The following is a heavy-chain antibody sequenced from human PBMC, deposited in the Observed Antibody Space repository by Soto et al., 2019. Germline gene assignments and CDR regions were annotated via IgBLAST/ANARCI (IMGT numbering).Heavy chain of an antibody. V-gene: IGHV4-34*01. Sequence: SETLSLTCAVYGGSFSGYYWSWIRQPPGKGLEWIGEINHSGSTNYNPSLKSRVTISVDTSKNQFSLKLSSVTAADTAVYYCARLGSKYYDFWSGSRLNYYGMDVWGQGTTVTV. D-gene: IGHD3-3*01. J-gene: IGHJ6*02. CDR2: INHSGST. CDR1: GGSFSGYY. CDR3: ARLGSKYYDFWSGSRLNYYGMDV.